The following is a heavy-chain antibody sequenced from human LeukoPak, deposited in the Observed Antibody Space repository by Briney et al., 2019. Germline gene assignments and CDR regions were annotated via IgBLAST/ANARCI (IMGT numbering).Heavy chain of an antibody. V-gene: IGHV4-31*03. Sequence: SQTLSLTCTVSGGSISSGGYYWSWTRQHPGKGLEWIGYIYYSGSTYYNPSLKSRVTISVDTSKNQFSLKLSSVTAADTAVYYCARALVRYNFDYWGQGTLVTVSS. CDR2: IYYSGST. CDR1: GGSISSGGYY. CDR3: ARALVRYNFDY. D-gene: IGHD1-1*01. J-gene: IGHJ4*02.